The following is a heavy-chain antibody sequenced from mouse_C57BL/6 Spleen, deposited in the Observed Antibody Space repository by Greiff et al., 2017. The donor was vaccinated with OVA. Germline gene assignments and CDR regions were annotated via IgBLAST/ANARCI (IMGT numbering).Heavy chain of an antibody. CDR1: GYAFSSSW. Sequence: VKLVESGPELVKPGASVKISCKASGYAFSSSWMNWVKQRPGKGLEWIGRIYPGDGDTNYNGKFKGKATLTADKSSSTAYMQLSSLTSEDSAVYFCASHYYGSRGYAMDYWGQGTSVTVSS. J-gene: IGHJ4*01. V-gene: IGHV1-82*01. D-gene: IGHD1-1*01. CDR3: ASHYYGSRGYAMDY. CDR2: IYPGDGDT.